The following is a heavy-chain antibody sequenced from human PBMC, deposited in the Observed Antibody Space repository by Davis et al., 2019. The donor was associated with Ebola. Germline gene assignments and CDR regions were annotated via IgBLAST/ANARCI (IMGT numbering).Heavy chain of an antibody. CDR2: IRYDGSNQ. V-gene: IGHV3-30*02. CDR1: GFIFSSYG. D-gene: IGHD6-19*01. CDR3: AREDSGWIDY. Sequence: GESLKISCAASGFIFSSYGMHWVRQAPGKGLEWVAFIRYDGSNQYYADSVKGRFTISRDNSKNTLYLQIHSLRAEDTAVYYCAREDSGWIDYWGQGTLVTVSS. J-gene: IGHJ4*02.